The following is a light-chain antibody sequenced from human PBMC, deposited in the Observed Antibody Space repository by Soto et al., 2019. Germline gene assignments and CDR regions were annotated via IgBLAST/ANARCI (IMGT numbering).Light chain of an antibody. J-gene: IGKJ3*01. Sequence: DIVMTQSPIFLPVTPGEPASISCRSSQSLLYSNGYNYVDWYLQRPGQSPQLLIYLGSDRAYGVPDRFSGSGSGTDFTLRISRVEAEDVGVYSCMQSLSQTPYTFGPGTKVDFQ. CDR3: MQSLSQTPYT. CDR1: QSLLYSNGYNY. V-gene: IGKV2-28*01. CDR2: LGS.